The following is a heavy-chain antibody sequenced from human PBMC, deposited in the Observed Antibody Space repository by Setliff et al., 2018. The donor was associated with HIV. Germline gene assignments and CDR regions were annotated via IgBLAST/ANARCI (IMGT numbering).Heavy chain of an antibody. D-gene: IGHD5-18*01. J-gene: IGHJ4*02. CDR2: IIPILGIA. Sequence: SVKVSCKPSGYTFTSYGLSWVRQAPGQGLEWMGGIIPILGIANYAQKFQGRVTITADESTSTAYMELSSLRFEDTAVYYCARGGYRDGYDYWGQGTLVTVSS. V-gene: IGHV1-69*10. CDR3: ARGGYRDGYDY. CDR1: GYTFTSYG.